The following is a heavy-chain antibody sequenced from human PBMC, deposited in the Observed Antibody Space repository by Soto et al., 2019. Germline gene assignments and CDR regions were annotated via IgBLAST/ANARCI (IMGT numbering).Heavy chain of an antibody. CDR1: GGTFSSYA. J-gene: IGHJ4*02. D-gene: IGHD2-15*01. Sequence: QVQLVQSGAEVKKPGSSVKVSCKASGGTFSSYAISWVRQAPGQGIEWMGGIIPIFGTANYAQKFQGRVTITADESKSTAYMELSSLRSEDTAVYYCARGRILSKAGSWYYFDYWGQGTLVTVSS. CDR3: ARGRILSKAGSWYYFDY. V-gene: IGHV1-69*01. CDR2: IIPIFGTA.